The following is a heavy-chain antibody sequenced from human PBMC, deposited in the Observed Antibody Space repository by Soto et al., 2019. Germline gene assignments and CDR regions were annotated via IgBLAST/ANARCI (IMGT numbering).Heavy chain of an antibody. V-gene: IGHV1-69*02. CDR2: IIPILGIA. Sequence: QVQLVQSGAEVKKPGSSVKVSCKASGGTFSSYTISWVRQAPGQGLEWMGRIIPILGIANYAQKFQGRVTITADKSTSTAYMELSSLRSEDTAVYYCARTYCSSTSCYDGYFDYWGQGTLVTDSS. CDR1: GGTFSSYT. J-gene: IGHJ4*02. CDR3: ARTYCSSTSCYDGYFDY. D-gene: IGHD2-2*01.